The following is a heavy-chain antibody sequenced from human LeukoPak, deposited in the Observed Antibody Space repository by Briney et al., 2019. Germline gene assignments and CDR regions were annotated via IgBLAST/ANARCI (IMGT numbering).Heavy chain of an antibody. CDR1: GGTFSSYD. CDR2: MNPNSGNT. J-gene: IGHJ6*02. V-gene: IGHV1-8*02. Sequence: ASVKVSCKASGGTFSSYDINWVRQATGQGLEWMGWMNPNSGNTGYAQKFQGRVTMTRNTSISTAYMELSSLRSEDTAVYYCARFYDFWSADYYYYGMDVWGQGTTVTVSS. D-gene: IGHD3-3*01. CDR3: ARFYDFWSADYYYYGMDV.